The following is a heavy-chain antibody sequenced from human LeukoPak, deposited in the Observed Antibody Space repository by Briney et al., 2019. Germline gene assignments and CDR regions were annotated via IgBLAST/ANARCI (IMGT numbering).Heavy chain of an antibody. J-gene: IGHJ4*02. V-gene: IGHV3-30*02. Sequence: PGGSLRLSCAASGFTFSSNGMRWVRQAPGKGLEWVAFIRFDGSNTYYADSVKGRLTISRDTSKNTLYLQMNSLRPEDTAVYYCAKAGGSSWAVLDYWGQGTLVTVSS. CDR1: GFTFSSNG. D-gene: IGHD6-13*01. CDR2: IRFDGSNT. CDR3: AKAGGSSWAVLDY.